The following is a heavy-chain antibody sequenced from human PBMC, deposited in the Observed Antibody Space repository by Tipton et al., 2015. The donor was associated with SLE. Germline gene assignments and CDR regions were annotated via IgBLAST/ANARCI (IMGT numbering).Heavy chain of an antibody. CDR3: ATVIGGYSGYDNDY. V-gene: IGHV4-34*01. J-gene: IGHJ4*02. Sequence: TLSLTCAVYGGSFSSFYWSWIRQPPGKGLEWIGEINHSGSTHYNPSLKSRVTISVDTSKNQFSLKLNSVTAADTAVYYCATVIGGYSGYDNDYWGQGTLVTVSS. CDR2: INHSGST. D-gene: IGHD5-12*01. CDR1: GGSFSSFY.